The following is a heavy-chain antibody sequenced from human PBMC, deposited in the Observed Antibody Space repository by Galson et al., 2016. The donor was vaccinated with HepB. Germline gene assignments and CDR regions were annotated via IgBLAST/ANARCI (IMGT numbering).Heavy chain of an antibody. CDR1: GFTFSSYW. D-gene: IGHD6-13*01. CDR3: ARDSAAAGATDRFDP. Sequence: SLRLSCAASGFTFSSYWMNWVRQAPGKGLVWVSRINSDGSSTSYADSVKGRFTIPRDNAKNTLYLQMNTLRGEDTAVDYCARDSAAAGATDRFDPWGQGTLVTVSS. V-gene: IGHV3-74*01. CDR2: INSDGSST. J-gene: IGHJ5*02.